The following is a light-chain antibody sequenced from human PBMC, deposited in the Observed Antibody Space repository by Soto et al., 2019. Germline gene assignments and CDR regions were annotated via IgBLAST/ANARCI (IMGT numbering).Light chain of an antibody. Sequence: QSVLTQPPSASGSPGQSVAISCTGTSSDVGGYNYVSWYQQHPGKAPKLMIYEVNKRPSGVPDRFSGSKSGNTASLTVSGIQAEDEADYYCSSYAGRSNVFGTGTK. CDR2: EVN. V-gene: IGLV2-8*01. CDR1: SSDVGGYNY. J-gene: IGLJ1*01. CDR3: SSYAGRSNV.